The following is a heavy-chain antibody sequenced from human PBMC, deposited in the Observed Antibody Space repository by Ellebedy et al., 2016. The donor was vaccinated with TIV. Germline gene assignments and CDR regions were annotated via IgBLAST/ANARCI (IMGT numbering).Heavy chain of an antibody. D-gene: IGHD3-9*01. CDR1: EFIFRTYA. J-gene: IGHJ4*02. Sequence: PGGSLRLSCAASEFIFRTYAMHWVRQAPGMRLAWVAGISYDGNKKYYADAVKGRFNISRDNSKNTLYLQMSSLRAEDTTVYYCVRSRGRYFFDYWGQGTLVTVSS. CDR2: ISYDGNKK. CDR3: VRSRGRYFFDY. V-gene: IGHV3-30*04.